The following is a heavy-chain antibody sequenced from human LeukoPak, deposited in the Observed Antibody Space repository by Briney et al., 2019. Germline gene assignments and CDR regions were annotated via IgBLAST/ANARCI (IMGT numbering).Heavy chain of an antibody. V-gene: IGHV3-7*01. CDR2: IKQDGSEK. D-gene: IGHD6-19*01. J-gene: IGHJ4*02. Sequence: GGSLRLSCAASGFTFSSYSMNWVRQAPGKGLEWVANIKQDGSEKYYVDSVKGRFTISRDNAKNSLYLQMNSLRAEDTAVYYCARGDGVAGTVFDYWGQGTLVTVSS. CDR1: GFTFSSYS. CDR3: ARGDGVAGTVFDY.